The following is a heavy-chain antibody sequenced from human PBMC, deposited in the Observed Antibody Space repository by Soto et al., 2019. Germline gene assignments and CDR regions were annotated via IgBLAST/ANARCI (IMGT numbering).Heavy chain of an antibody. J-gene: IGHJ6*02. D-gene: IGHD5-12*01. V-gene: IGHV1-69*13. Sequence: GASVKVSCKASGYTFTSYGISWVRQAPGQGLEWMGGIIPIFGTANYAQKFQGRVTITADESTSTAYMELSSLRSEDTAVYYCARVGRLDIVATPPRYYGMDVWGQGTTVTVSS. CDR1: GYTFTSYG. CDR2: IIPIFGTA. CDR3: ARVGRLDIVATPPRYYGMDV.